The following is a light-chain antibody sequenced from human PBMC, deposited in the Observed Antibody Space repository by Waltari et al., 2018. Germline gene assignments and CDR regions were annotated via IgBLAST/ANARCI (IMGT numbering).Light chain of an antibody. J-gene: IGKJ2*01. CDR3: QQYDAYPYT. Sequence: DIQMTQFPATLSASVGDRVTITCRASQSISDWLAWFQQNPGKAPKLLIYKASTLHTGVPSRFSGSGSGSEFTLTINSLQADDFATYFCQQYDAYPYTFGQGTKLEI. CDR1: QSISDW. V-gene: IGKV1-5*03. CDR2: KAS.